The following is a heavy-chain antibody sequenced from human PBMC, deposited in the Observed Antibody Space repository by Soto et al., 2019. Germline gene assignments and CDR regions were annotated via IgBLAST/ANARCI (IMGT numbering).Heavy chain of an antibody. CDR3: ARPQYSSGWYGGENCFDP. CDR1: GYTFTSYG. J-gene: IGHJ5*02. Sequence: GASVKVSCKASGYTFTSYGISWVRQAPGQGLEWMGWISAYNGNTNYAQKLQGRVTMTTDTSTSTAYMELRSLRSDDTAVYYCARPQYSSGWYGGENCFDPWGQGTLVTVSS. CDR2: ISAYNGNT. V-gene: IGHV1-18*04. D-gene: IGHD6-19*01.